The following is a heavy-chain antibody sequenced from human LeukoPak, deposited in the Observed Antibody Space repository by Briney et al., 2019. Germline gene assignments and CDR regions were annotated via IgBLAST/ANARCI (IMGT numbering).Heavy chain of an antibody. V-gene: IGHV4-30-4*07. D-gene: IGHD5-18*01. Sequence: SETLSLTCAVSGGSLSSGGYSWRWLRQPPGKGLAWIGHIYYRWCTYHNPSLKRRVTISVDTSKNQSSLKLSSVTAADTAVYYCASSVDTAHDYWGQGTLVTVSS. CDR2: IYYRWCT. J-gene: IGHJ4*02. CDR3: ASSVDTAHDY. CDR1: GGSLSSGGYS.